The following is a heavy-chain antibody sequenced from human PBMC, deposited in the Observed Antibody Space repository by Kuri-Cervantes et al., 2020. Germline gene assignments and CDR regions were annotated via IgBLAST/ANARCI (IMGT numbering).Heavy chain of an antibody. CDR2: IYYSGST. V-gene: IGHV4-39*07. CDR1: GGSISSSSYY. D-gene: IGHD1-20*01. Sequence: GSLRLSCTVSGGSISSSSYYWGWIRQPPGKGLEWIGSIYYSGSTYYNPSLKSRVTISVDTSKNQFSLKLSSVTAADTAVYYCASLSGIEDYWGQGTLVTVSS. CDR3: ASLSGIEDY. J-gene: IGHJ4*02.